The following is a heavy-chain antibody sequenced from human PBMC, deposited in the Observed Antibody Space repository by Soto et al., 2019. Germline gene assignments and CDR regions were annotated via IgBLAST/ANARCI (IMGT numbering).Heavy chain of an antibody. Sequence: EVQLVESGGGLVQPGRSLRLSCAASGFTFDDYAMHWVRQAPGKGLEWVSGISWNSGSIGYADSVKGRFTISRDNAKNSLYLQMNSLRAEDTALYYCAKGWNDYYYYGMDVWGQGTTVTVSS. D-gene: IGHD1-1*01. J-gene: IGHJ6*02. V-gene: IGHV3-9*01. CDR2: ISWNSGSI. CDR3: AKGWNDYYYYGMDV. CDR1: GFTFDDYA.